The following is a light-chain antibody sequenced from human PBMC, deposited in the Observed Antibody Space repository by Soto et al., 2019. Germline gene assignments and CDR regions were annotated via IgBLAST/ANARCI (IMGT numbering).Light chain of an antibody. J-gene: IGKJ1*01. CDR3: QQYDNWPWT. CDR1: QSISDT. CDR2: GAS. V-gene: IGKV3D-15*01. Sequence: DIGMTQSPATLSVPPGGRATLSCRASQSISDTLAWYQQKPGQAPRLLIHGASTRATGFPARFSGSGSGTDFTLTISSLQSEDSAVYYCQQYDNWPWTFGQGTKVDIK.